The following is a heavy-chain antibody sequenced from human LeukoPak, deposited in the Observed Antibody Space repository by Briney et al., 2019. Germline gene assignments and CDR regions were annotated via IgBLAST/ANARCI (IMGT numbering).Heavy chain of an antibody. CDR1: GFTFSSYG. CDR2: IRYDGSNK. Sequence: GGSLRLSCAASGFTFSSYGMHWVRQAPGKGLEWVAFIRYDGSNKYYADSVKGRFTISRDNSKNTLYLQMNSLRAEDTAVYYCAKDVGSGWLYYFDCWGQGTLVTVSS. J-gene: IGHJ4*02. CDR3: AKDVGSGWLYYFDC. D-gene: IGHD6-19*01. V-gene: IGHV3-30*02.